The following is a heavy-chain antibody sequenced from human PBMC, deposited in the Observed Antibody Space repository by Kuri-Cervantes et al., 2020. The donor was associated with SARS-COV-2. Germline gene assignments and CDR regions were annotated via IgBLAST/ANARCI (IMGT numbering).Heavy chain of an antibody. V-gene: IGHV3-30*18. J-gene: IGHJ6*02. Sequence: GESLKISCVASEFNFRYYGMYWVRQAPGKGLEWVAHISYDGRDIHFRESVKGRFTVSRDNSKNTLYLQMNSLRLEDTGVYFCAKPGSVRGIIREDHYGLDVWGQGTTVTVS. CDR2: ISYDGRDI. CDR1: EFNFRYYG. D-gene: IGHD3-10*01. CDR3: AKPGSVRGIIREDHYGLDV.